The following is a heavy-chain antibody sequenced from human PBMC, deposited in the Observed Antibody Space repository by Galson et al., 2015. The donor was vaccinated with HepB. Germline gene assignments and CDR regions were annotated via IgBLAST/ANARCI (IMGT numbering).Heavy chain of an antibody. V-gene: IGHV3-30*04. CDR3: ARDRNITAAGTVGDWYFDL. D-gene: IGHD6-13*01. CDR2: ISYDGTNK. J-gene: IGHJ2*01. CDR1: AFTFSRYA. Sequence: SLRLSCAASAFTFSRYALYWVRQVPGKGLEWVALISYDGTNKYYADSVKGRFTISRDNSKNTLYLQMNSLRAEDTAVYYCARDRNITAAGTVGDWYFDLWGRGTLVTVSS.